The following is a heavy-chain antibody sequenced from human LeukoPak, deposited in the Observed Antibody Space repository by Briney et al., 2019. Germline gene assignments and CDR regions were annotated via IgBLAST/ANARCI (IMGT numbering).Heavy chain of an antibody. CDR1: GYTFTSYA. V-gene: IGHV7-4-1*02. Sequence: ASVKVSCKASGYTFTSYAMNWVRQAPGQGLEWMGRINTNTGNPTYAQGFTGRFVFSLDTSVSTAYLQISSLKAEDTAVYYCARGDSSGWYAYFQHWGQGTLVTVSS. CDR3: ARGDSSGWYAYFQH. CDR2: INTNTGNP. J-gene: IGHJ1*01. D-gene: IGHD6-19*01.